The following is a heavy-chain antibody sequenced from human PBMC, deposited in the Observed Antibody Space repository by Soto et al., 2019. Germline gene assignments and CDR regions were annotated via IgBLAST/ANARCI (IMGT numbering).Heavy chain of an antibody. V-gene: IGHV4-39*01. CDR2: VYHNGGA. J-gene: IGHJ4*02. CDR1: GRSIDHSHSF. D-gene: IGHD2-21*01. CDR3: GRVVEGATRHTDPDC. Sequence: SDTVSVTWTASGRSIDHSHSFWAWIRQPPGKGLQFIASVYHNGGAHYNSSLKSRVTISVDTANNRVSLRMSSLTGPDTAFYYCGRVVEGATRHTDPDCWGRGLLVTVSS.